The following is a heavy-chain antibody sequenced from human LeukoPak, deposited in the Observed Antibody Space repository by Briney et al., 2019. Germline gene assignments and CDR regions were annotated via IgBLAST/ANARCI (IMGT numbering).Heavy chain of an antibody. J-gene: IGHJ4*02. CDR3: ARARSTSHIYRN. V-gene: IGHV4-34*01. CDR1: GGSFSGYY. D-gene: IGHD2-2*01. Sequence: SETLSLTCAVYGGSFSGYYWSWIRQPPGKGLEWIGEINHSGSTNYNPSLKSRVTISVDTSKNQFSLKLSSVTAADTAVYYCARARSTSHIYRNWGQGTLVTVSS. CDR2: INHSGST.